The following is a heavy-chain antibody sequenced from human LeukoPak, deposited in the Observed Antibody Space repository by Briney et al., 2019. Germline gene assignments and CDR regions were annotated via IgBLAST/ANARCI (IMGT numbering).Heavy chain of an antibody. CDR2: INPNSGGT. J-gene: IGHJ4*02. CDR3: ASGRGSSGSQEAFDY. Sequence: GASVKVSCKASGGTFSSYAISWVRQAPGQGLEWMGRINPNSGGTNYAQKYQGRVTMTRDTSISTAYMELSRLRSDDTAVYYCASGRGSSGSQEAFDYWGQGTLVTVSS. V-gene: IGHV1-2*06. CDR1: GGTFSSYA. D-gene: IGHD6-19*01.